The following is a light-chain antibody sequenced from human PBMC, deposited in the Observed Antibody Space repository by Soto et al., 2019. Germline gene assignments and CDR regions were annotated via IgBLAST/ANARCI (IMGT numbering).Light chain of an antibody. Sequence: DIVMTQSPDSLAVSLGERATINCKSSQSLLFDSNNKNHLAWYQHKPGHPPKLLIYWASTRESGVPDRFSGSGSGTDFTLTISSLQAADVAIYYCKQYFSTVLTFGGGTKVEI. CDR2: WAS. CDR1: QSLLFDSNNKNH. J-gene: IGKJ4*01. V-gene: IGKV4-1*01. CDR3: KQYFSTVLT.